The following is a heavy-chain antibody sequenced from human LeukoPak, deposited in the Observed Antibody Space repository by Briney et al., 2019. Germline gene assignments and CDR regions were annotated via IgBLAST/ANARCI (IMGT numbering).Heavy chain of an antibody. CDR1: GYTFTSYG. D-gene: IGHD3-10*01. Sequence: ASVKVSCKASGYTFTSYGISWVRQAPGQGLEWMGWISAYNGNTNYAQKLQGRVTMTTDTSTSTAYMELRSLRSDDTAVYYCARDLGVTMVREVMVGRDYYYGMDVWGQGTTVTVSS. V-gene: IGHV1-18*01. CDR3: ARDLGVTMVREVMVGRDYYYGMDV. CDR2: ISAYNGNT. J-gene: IGHJ6*02.